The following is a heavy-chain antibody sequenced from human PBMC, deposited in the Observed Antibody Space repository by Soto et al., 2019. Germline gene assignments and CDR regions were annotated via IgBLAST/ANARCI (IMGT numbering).Heavy chain of an antibody. CDR1: GFTFSSYS. CDR3: AREAMWEILDY. D-gene: IGHD1-26*01. CDR2: ISSSSSYI. J-gene: IGHJ4*02. V-gene: IGHV3-21*01. Sequence: GGSLRLSCAASGFTFSSYSMNWVRQAPGKGLEWVSSISSSSSYIYYADSVKGRFTISRDNDKKSLYLQMNSLRAEDTAVYYCAREAMWEILDYWGPGTLVTVYS.